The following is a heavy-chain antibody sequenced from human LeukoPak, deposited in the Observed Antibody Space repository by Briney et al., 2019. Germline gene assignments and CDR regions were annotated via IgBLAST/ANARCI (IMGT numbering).Heavy chain of an antibody. CDR3: ARIAVAGTSDNSFDY. Sequence: GGSLRLSCAASGFTFSSYAMHWVRQAPGKGLEWVAVISYDGSNKYYADSVKGRFTISRDNSKNTLYLQMNSLRAEGTAVYYCARIAVAGTSDNSFDYWGQGTLVTVSS. CDR1: GFTFSSYA. CDR2: ISYDGSNK. J-gene: IGHJ4*02. D-gene: IGHD6-19*01. V-gene: IGHV3-30*04.